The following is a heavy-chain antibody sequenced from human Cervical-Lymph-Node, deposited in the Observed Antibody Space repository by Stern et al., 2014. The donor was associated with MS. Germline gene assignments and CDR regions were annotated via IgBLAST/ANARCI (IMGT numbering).Heavy chain of an antibody. Sequence: QVQLMQSGPEVRQPGASVRVSCKASGYTFTTPNYGIAWVREAPGRGLAWMGWISSYNGNTVYAQKLQDRVTMTTDTSTSTAYMELRSLRSDDTAFYYCARERVRDFNDYHFDSWGQGTLVTVSS. CDR1: GYTFTTPNYG. CDR3: ARERVRDFNDYHFDS. J-gene: IGHJ4*02. V-gene: IGHV1-18*01. D-gene: IGHD4-11*01. CDR2: ISSYNGNT.